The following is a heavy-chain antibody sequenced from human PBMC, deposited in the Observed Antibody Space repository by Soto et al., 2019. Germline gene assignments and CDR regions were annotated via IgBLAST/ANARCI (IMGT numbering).Heavy chain of an antibody. D-gene: IGHD5-12*01. CDR2: INHRGST. Sequence: QVHLQQWGAGLLKPSETLSLTCAVYGESFIGYYWTWIRQPPGKGLEWIGEINHRGSTNYNPSLKSRVTISIDTSKNQFSLKLSSVPAADTSVYYCARTDIVTTNWFDPWGQGTLVNVSS. J-gene: IGHJ5*02. V-gene: IGHV4-34*02. CDR3: ARTDIVTTNWFDP. CDR1: GESFIGYY.